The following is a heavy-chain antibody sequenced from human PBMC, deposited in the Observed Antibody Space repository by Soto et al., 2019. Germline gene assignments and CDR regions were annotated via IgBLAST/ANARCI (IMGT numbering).Heavy chain of an antibody. J-gene: IGHJ6*03. CDR2: NIPILGTI. V-gene: IGHV1-69*08. CDR1: GGTFSNFI. CDR3: ARGAYDPPYYYFYMDV. D-gene: IGHD5-12*01. Sequence: QVQLVQSGAEVKKPGSSVRVSCKASGGTFSNFILTWVRQAPGQGLEWMGRNIPILGTITYAQKFQGRVTITADKSSSTAYMELGSLRSEDTAVYYCARGAYDPPYYYFYMDVWGKGTTVTVSS.